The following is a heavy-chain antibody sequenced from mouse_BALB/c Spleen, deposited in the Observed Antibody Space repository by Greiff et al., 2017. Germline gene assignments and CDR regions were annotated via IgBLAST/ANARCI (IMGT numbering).Heavy chain of an antibody. V-gene: IGHV6-6*02. CDR3: TRTSTVVAPYYAMDY. Sequence: DVMLVESGGGLVQPGGSMKLSCVASGFTFSNYWMNWVRQSPEKGLEWVAEIRLKSNNYATHYAESVKGRFTISRDDSKSSVYLQMNNLRAEDTGIYYCTRTSTVVAPYYAMDYWGQGTSVTVSS. D-gene: IGHD1-1*01. CDR2: IRLKSNNYAT. J-gene: IGHJ4*01. CDR1: GFTFSNYW.